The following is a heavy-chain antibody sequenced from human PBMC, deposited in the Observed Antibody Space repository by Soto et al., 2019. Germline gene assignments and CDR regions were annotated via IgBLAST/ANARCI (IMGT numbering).Heavy chain of an antibody. CDR1: AGTFSSYA. CDR3: ADCMLGVNYYIGIDV. D-gene: IGHD3-10*02. V-gene: IGHV1-69*12. CDR2: IIPIFATA. Sequence: QVQLVQSGAEVKKPGSSVKVSCKASAGTFSSYAINWIRQAPGQGLEWMGGIIPIFATAGYAQKFQGRVTITAVEPPSTSLMALSGPRSENTAAYYSADCMLGVNYYIGIDVWGQGTTVTVSS. J-gene: IGHJ6*02.